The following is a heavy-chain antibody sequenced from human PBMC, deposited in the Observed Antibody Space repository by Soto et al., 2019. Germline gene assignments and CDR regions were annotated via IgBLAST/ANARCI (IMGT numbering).Heavy chain of an antibody. V-gene: IGHV3-66*04. D-gene: IGHD2-21*02. Sequence: GGSLRLSCAAAGFSVSSSHMNWVRQAPGKGLEWISVIYSGGATYYAVSVNGRFTMSRDKSKNTVYLQMNSLRAEDTAVYYCARQHPCGGDCLDAFDIWGQGTMVTVSS. CDR2: IYSGGAT. CDR1: GFSVSSSH. CDR3: ARQHPCGGDCLDAFDI. J-gene: IGHJ3*02.